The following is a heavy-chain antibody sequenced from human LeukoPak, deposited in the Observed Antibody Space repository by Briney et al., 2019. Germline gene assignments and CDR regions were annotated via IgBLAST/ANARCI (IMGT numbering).Heavy chain of an antibody. J-gene: IGHJ4*02. V-gene: IGHV3-21*01. CDR3: AKDRPFDGDYHY. D-gene: IGHD4-17*01. CDR2: ISSGSSYV. Sequence: GGSLRLSCAASGFTFSTYSMNWVRQAPGKGLEWVSSISSGSSYVYYADSLKGRFTISRDNAKNSLYLQINSLRAEDTAVYYCAKDRPFDGDYHYWGQGTLVTVSS. CDR1: GFTFSTYS.